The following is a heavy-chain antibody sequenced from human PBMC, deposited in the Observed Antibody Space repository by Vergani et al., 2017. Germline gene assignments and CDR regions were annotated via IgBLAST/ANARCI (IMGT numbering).Heavy chain of an antibody. CDR2: IYYSGST. J-gene: IGHJ5*02. CDR3: ARERLLRVGGFDP. Sequence: QVQLQESGPGLVKPSETLSLTCTVSGGSISSYYWSWIRQPPGKGLEWIGYIYYSGSTYYNPSLKSRVTISVDTSKNQFSLKLSSVTAADTAVYYCARERLLRVGGFDPWGQGTLVTVSS. CDR1: GGSISSYY. V-gene: IGHV4-59*01. D-gene: IGHD3-22*01.